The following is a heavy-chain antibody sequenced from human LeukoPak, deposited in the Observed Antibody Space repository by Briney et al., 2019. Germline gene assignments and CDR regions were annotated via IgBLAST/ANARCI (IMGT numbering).Heavy chain of an antibody. J-gene: IGHJ3*02. Sequence: GGSLRLSCAASGFTFSSYSMNWVRQAPGKGLEWVANIKQDGSEKYYVDSVKGRFTISRDNAKNSLYLQMNSLRAEDTAVYYCARFPDIVVVPAGFDIWGQGTMVTVSS. CDR1: GFTFSSYS. D-gene: IGHD2-2*01. CDR3: ARFPDIVVVPAGFDI. CDR2: IKQDGSEK. V-gene: IGHV3-7*01.